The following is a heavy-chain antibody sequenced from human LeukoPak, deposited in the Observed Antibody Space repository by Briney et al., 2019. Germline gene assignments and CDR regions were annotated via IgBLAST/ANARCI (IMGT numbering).Heavy chain of an antibody. D-gene: IGHD2-2*01. J-gene: IGHJ4*02. CDR1: GFTFSSYG. CDR2: ISYDGSNK. CDR3: AKDGCSSTSCYVFDY. Sequence: PGGSLRLSCAASGFTFSSYGMHWVRQAPGKGLEGGAVISYDGSNKYYADSVKGRFTISRDNSKNTLYLQMNSLRAEDTAVYYCAKDGCSSTSCYVFDYWGQGTLVTVSS. V-gene: IGHV3-30*18.